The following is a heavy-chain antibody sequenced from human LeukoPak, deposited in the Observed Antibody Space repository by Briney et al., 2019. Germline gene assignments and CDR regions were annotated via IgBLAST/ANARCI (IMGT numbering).Heavy chain of an antibody. Sequence: GGSLRLSCAASRFTFSSYGMHWVRQAPGKGLEWVAVISYDGSNKYYADSVKGRFTISRDNSKNTLYLQMNSLRAEDTAVYYCAKDRVGYCSGGSCYSEAYWFDPWGQGTLVTVSS. CDR2: ISYDGSNK. J-gene: IGHJ5*02. V-gene: IGHV3-30*18. D-gene: IGHD2-15*01. CDR1: RFTFSSYG. CDR3: AKDRVGYCSGGSCYSEAYWFDP.